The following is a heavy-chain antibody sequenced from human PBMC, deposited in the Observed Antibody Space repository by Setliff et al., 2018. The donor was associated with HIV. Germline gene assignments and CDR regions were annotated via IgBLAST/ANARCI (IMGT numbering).Heavy chain of an antibody. D-gene: IGHD3-16*01. Sequence: PGESLTISCAASGLTFSTYVMNWVRQAPGKGLEWVSTISGSGGSTYYTDSVKGRFTISRDNSKNTLYLQMNSLRAEDTALYYCAKSLPFDYWGQGTLVTVSS. CDR2: ISGSGGST. J-gene: IGHJ4*02. CDR1: GLTFSTYV. CDR3: AKSLPFDY. V-gene: IGHV3-23*01.